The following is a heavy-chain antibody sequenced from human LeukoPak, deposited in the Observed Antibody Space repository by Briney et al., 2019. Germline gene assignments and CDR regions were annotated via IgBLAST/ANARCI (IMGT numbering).Heavy chain of an antibody. CDR1: GFTFSSYG. V-gene: IGHV3-23*01. Sequence: GGSLRLSCAASGFTFSSYGMSWVRQAPGKGLEWVSDISGSGSKKYYVDSVKGRFTISRDNAKNTLYLQMHSLRAEDTAVYYCAKLGSSGCDRACDYWGQGTLVTVSS. CDR3: AKLGSSGCDRACDY. J-gene: IGHJ4*02. CDR2: ISGSGSKK. D-gene: IGHD6-19*01.